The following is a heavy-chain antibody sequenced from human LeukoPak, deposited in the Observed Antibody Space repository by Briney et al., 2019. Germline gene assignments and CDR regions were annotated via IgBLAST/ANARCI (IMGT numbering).Heavy chain of an antibody. V-gene: IGHV4-39*07. CDR1: GGSVSSDNYC. J-gene: IGHJ6*03. CDR3: ARVNDYYGSGSYEGHYYYYYMDV. CDR2: IYYSGTT. D-gene: IGHD3-10*01. Sequence: SETLSLTCTVSGGSVSSDNYCWGWIRQPPGKGLEWIGCIYYSGTTSYNPSLKSRVTISVDTSKNQFSLKLSSVTAADTAVYYCARVNDYYGSGSYEGHYYYYYMDVWGKGTTVTVSS.